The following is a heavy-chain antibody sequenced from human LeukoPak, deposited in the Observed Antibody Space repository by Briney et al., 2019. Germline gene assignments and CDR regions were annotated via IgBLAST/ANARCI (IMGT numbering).Heavy chain of an antibody. CDR2: IYYSKNT. J-gene: IGHJ4*02. V-gene: IGHV4-39*01. D-gene: IGHD5-18*01. Sequence: SETLSLTCTVSGGSISSSSAYWGWIRQPPGKGPEWIGSIYYSKNTYYNPSLKSRVTISADTSKIQFSLTLGSVSATDAAVYYCVSPRGFSYGYFGYWGQGTLVTVSS. CDR3: VSPRGFSYGYFGY. CDR1: GGSISSSSAY.